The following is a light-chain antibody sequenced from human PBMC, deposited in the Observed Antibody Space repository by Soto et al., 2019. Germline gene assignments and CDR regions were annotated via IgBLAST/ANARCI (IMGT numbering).Light chain of an antibody. J-gene: IGKJ1*01. CDR3: QQYGSSPST. Sequence: IVLKMSAVTLSLSPVERATLPCRATQTVFSNYIGWYQQKPGQAPRRLIFGASIRATGIPDRFRRSGSGTDFTLNLSGLEPEDCAVYYCQQYGSSPSTFGQGT. CDR2: GAS. CDR1: QTVFSNY. V-gene: IGKV3-20*01.